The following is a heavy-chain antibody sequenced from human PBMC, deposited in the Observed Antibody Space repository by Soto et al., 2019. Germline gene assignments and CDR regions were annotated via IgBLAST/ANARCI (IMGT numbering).Heavy chain of an antibody. CDR1: GFVFSSYG. D-gene: IGHD3-22*01. CDR3: AKDTYYYDSSGYYGFDY. CDR2: ISYDGRNR. J-gene: IGHJ4*02. Sequence: QVQLVESGGGVVQPGRSLRLSCAASGFVFSSYGIHWVRQAPGKGLEWVAGISYDGRNRYYTDSVKGRFTISRDNSMNTLYLQMNSLRAEDTAVYYCAKDTYYYDSSGYYGFDYWGQGTLVTVSS. V-gene: IGHV3-30*18.